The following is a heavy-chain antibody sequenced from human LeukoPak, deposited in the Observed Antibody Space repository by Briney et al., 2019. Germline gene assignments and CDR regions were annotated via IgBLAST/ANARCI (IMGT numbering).Heavy chain of an antibody. V-gene: IGHV1-69*04. D-gene: IGHD3-22*01. CDR2: IIPILGIA. CDR1: GYTFIGYY. J-gene: IGHJ4*02. Sequence: SVKVSCKASGYTFIGYYMHWVRQAPGQGLEWMGRIIPILGIANYAQKFQGRVTITADKSTSTAYMELSSLRSEDTAVYYCAREYYYDSSGYRPRGYFDYWGQGTLVTVSS. CDR3: AREYYYDSSGYRPRGYFDY.